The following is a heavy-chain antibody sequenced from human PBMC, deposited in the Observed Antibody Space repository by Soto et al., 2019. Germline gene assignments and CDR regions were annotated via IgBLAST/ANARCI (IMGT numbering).Heavy chain of an antibody. CDR3: ARWDYDFWSGYLSQRWFDP. CDR2: IIPIFGTA. CDR1: GGTFSSYA. D-gene: IGHD3-3*01. J-gene: IGHJ5*02. V-gene: IGHV1-69*01. Sequence: QVQLVQSGAEVKKPGSSVKVSCKASGGTFSSYAISWVRQAPGQGLEWMGGIIPIFGTANYAQKFQGRVTITADESTSTGYMELSSLRSEDTAVYCCARWDYDFWSGYLSQRWFDPWGQGTLVTVSS.